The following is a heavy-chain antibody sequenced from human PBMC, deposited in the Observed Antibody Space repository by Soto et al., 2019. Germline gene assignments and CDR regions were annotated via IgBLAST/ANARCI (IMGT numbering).Heavy chain of an antibody. CDR1: GGSSSGYY. V-gene: IGHV4-34*01. CDR3: ARRGYDFWSGYYNPYYFDY. CDR2: INHSGST. J-gene: IGHJ4*02. D-gene: IGHD3-3*01. Sequence: SETLSLTCAVYGGSSSGYYWSWIRQPPGKGLEWIGEINHSGSTNYNPSLKSRVTISVDTSKNQFSLKLSSVTAADTAVYYCARRGYDFWSGYYNPYYFDYWGQGTLVTVSS.